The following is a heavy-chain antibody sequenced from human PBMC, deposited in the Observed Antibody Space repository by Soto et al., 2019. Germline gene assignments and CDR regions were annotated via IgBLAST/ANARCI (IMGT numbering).Heavy chain of an antibody. CDR2: IYHSGST. CDR3: ARDRSIGVAGTIYYYYGMDV. V-gene: IGHV4-4*02. D-gene: IGHD6-19*01. J-gene: IGHJ6*02. CDR1: GGSISSSNW. Sequence: QVQLQESGPGLVKPSGTLSLTCAVSGGSISSSNWWSWVRQPPGKGLEWIGEIYHSGSTNYNPSLKSRVTISVDKSKNQFSLKLSSVTAADTAVYYCARDRSIGVAGTIYYYYGMDVWGQGTTVTVSS.